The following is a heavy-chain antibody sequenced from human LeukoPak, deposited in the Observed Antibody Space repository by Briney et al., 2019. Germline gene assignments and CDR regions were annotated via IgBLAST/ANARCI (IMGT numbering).Heavy chain of an antibody. CDR1: GFTFSSHG. CDR3: AKGPTMVRGVIIDNLDY. D-gene: IGHD3-10*01. Sequence: GGSLRLSCAASGFTFSSHGMHWVRRAPGKGLEWVAVIWYDGSNKYYADSVKGRFTISRDNSKNTLYLQMNSLRAEDTAVYYCAKGPTMVRGVIIDNLDYWGQGTLVTVSS. CDR2: IWYDGSNK. J-gene: IGHJ4*02. V-gene: IGHV3-33*06.